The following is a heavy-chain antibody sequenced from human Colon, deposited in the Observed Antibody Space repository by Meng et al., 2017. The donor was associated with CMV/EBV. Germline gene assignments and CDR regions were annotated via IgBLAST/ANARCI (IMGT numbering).Heavy chain of an antibody. J-gene: IGHJ6*02. D-gene: IGHD3-22*01. CDR2: IVGSGGSTI. CDR1: GFTFSDYY. Sequence: SLMISCAASGFTFSDYYMSWVRQAPGTGLEWVSYIVGSGGSTIYYADSVKGRFTISRDNAKNSLYLQMNSLRVEDTAVYYCAREARYYDSSGTSSAMDVWGQGTTVTVSS. CDR3: AREARYYDSSGTSSAMDV. V-gene: IGHV3-11*04.